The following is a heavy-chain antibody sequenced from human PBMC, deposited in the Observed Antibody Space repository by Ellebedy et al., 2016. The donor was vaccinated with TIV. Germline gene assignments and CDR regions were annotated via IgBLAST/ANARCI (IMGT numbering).Heavy chain of an antibody. CDR2: ICGGSDTT. D-gene: IGHD2-15*01. CDR3: AKLRGGSCYSAPDN. Sequence: GGSLRLSCAASGFTFSPYAMTWVRQAPGKGLEWVSSICGGSDTTHYADSVKGRFTISRDNSKSTFFLQMNSLRAEDTATYYCAKLRGGSCYSAPDNWGQGTLVTVSS. V-gene: IGHV3-23*01. CDR1: GFTFSPYA. J-gene: IGHJ4*01.